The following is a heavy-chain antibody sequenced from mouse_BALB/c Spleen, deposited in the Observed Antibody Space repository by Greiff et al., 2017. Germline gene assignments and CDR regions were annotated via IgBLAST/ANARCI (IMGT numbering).Heavy chain of an antibody. CDR3: ARGEGNLRPYYAMDY. D-gene: IGHD1-2*01. CDR1: GYTFSSYW. Sequence: QVQLKQSGAELMKPGASVKISCKATGYTFSSYWIEWVKQRPGHGLEWIGEILPGSGSTNYNEKFKGKATFTADTSSNTAYMQLSGLTSEDSAVYYCARGEGNLRPYYAMDYWGQGTSVTVSS. V-gene: IGHV1-9*01. J-gene: IGHJ4*01. CDR2: ILPGSGST.